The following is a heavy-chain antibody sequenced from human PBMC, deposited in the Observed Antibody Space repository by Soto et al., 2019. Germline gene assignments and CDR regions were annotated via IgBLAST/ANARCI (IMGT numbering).Heavy chain of an antibody. CDR3: ARKGGSGSYYGSDYYYGMDV. Sequence: ASVKVSCKASGYTFTSYGISWVRQVPGQGLEWMGWISAYNGNTNYAQKLQGRVTMTTDTSTSTAYMELRSLRSDDTAVYYCARKGGSGSYYGSDYYYGMDVWGQGTTVTVSS. CDR2: ISAYNGNT. D-gene: IGHD3-10*01. J-gene: IGHJ6*02. V-gene: IGHV1-18*04. CDR1: GYTFTSYG.